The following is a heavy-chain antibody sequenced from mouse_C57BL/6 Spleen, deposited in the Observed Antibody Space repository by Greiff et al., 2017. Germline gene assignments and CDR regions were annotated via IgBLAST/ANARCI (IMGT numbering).Heavy chain of an antibody. CDR3: ARGAGSRCWYFDV. CDR1: GYTFTSYW. Sequence: VQLQQPGAELVRPGSSVKLSCKASGYTFTSYWMHWVKQRPIQGLEWIGNIDPSDSETHYNQKFKDKATLTVDKSSSTAYMQRSSLTSEDSAVYYGARGAGSRCWYFDVWGTGTTVTVSS. D-gene: IGHD1-1*01. J-gene: IGHJ1*03. CDR2: IDPSDSET. V-gene: IGHV1-52*01.